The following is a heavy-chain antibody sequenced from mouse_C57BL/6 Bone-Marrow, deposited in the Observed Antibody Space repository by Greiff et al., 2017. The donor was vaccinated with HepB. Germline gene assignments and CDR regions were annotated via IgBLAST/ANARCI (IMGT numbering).Heavy chain of an antibody. CDR3: ARYPRFYYGYAWFAY. Sequence: EVKLVESVAELVRPGASVKLSCTASGFNIKNTYMHWVKQRPEQGLEWIGRIDPANGNTKYAPKFQGKATITADTSSNTAYLQLSSLTSEDTAIYYCARYPRFYYGYAWFAYWGQGTLVTVSA. CDR1: GFNIKNTY. CDR2: IDPANGNT. D-gene: IGHD2-2*01. J-gene: IGHJ3*01. V-gene: IGHV14-3*01.